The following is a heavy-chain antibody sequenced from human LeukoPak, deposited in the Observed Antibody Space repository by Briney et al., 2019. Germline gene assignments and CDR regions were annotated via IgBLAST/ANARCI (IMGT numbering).Heavy chain of an antibody. J-gene: IGHJ4*02. CDR2: MNHNSGNT. Sequence: ASVKVSFQASGYTLTSYDINWVRPASGQGLEWTGWMNHNSGNTGYPQKFQGRVTMTRHTSISTTYMELSSLRSEDTAVYYCARGGPPLYSSGWSYVDYWGQGTLVTVSS. CDR1: GYTLTSYD. V-gene: IGHV1-8*01. D-gene: IGHD6-19*01. CDR3: ARGGPPLYSSGWSYVDY.